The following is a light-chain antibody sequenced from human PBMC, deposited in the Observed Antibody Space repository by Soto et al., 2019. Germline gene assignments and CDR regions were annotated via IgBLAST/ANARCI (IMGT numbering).Light chain of an antibody. CDR2: GNS. CDR1: SSNIGAGYD. J-gene: IGLJ1*01. CDR3: QSYDSSLSGYV. Sequence: QSALTQPPSVSGAPVQRVTISCTGSSSNIGAGYDVHWYQQLPETAPKLLIYGNSNRPSGAPDRFSGSKSGTSASLAITGLQAEDEADYYCQSYDSSLSGYVFGTGTKVTVL. V-gene: IGLV1-40*01.